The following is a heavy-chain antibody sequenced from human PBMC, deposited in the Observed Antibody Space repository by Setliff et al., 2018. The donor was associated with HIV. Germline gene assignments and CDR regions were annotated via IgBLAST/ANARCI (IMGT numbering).Heavy chain of an antibody. V-gene: IGHV4-38-2*01. CDR3: ARGYSSSLGWFDP. Sequence: SETLSLTCAVSDYSISSGYYWGWIRQPPGKGLEWVGRVYTSGSATYNPSLKSRVSISTDTSTNQFSLKLNSVTVADTAVYYCARGYSSSLGWFDPWGQGTLVTVSS. CDR1: DYSISSGYY. D-gene: IGHD6-6*01. CDR2: VYTSGSA. J-gene: IGHJ5*02.